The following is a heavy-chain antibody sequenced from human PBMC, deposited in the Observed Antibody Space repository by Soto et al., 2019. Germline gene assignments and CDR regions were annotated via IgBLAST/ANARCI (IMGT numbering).Heavy chain of an antibody. CDR1: GGSVSSGSYY. CDR2: IYYSGST. D-gene: IGHD3-9*01. CDR3: ARGYYNILTGYYVDP. V-gene: IGHV4-61*01. J-gene: IGHJ5*02. Sequence: SETLSLTCTVSGGSVSSGSYYWSWIRQPPGKGLEWIGYIYYSGSTNYNPSLKSRVTISLDTSKNQFSLKLRSVTAADTAVYYCARGYYNILTGYYVDPWGQGTLVTVSS.